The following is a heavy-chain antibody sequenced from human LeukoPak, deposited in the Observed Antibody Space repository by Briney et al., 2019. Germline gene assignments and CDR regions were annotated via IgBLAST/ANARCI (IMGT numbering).Heavy chain of an antibody. V-gene: IGHV4-34*01. J-gene: IGHJ4*02. D-gene: IGHD4/OR15-4a*01. Sequence: SETLSLTCAVYGGSFSGYYWSWIRQPPGKGLEWIGEINHSGSTNYNPSLKSRVTISVDTSKNQFSLKMTSMTAADTAVYYCARDGSYGGDRPLDYWGQGTLVTVSS. CDR1: GGSFSGYY. CDR3: ARDGSYGGDRPLDY. CDR2: INHSGST.